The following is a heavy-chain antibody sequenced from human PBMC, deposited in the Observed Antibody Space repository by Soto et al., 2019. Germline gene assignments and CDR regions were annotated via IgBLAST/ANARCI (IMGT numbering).Heavy chain of an antibody. CDR1: GFTFSNAW. V-gene: IGHV3-15*01. D-gene: IGHD2-2*01. J-gene: IGHJ4*02. CDR2: IKSKTDGGTT. Sequence: GGSLRLSCAASGFTFSNAWMSWVRQAPGKGLEWVGRIKSKTDGGTTDYAAPVKGRFTISRDDSKNTLYLQMNSLKTEDTAVYYCTTANQLLTQLVGYDYWGQGTLVTVSS. CDR3: TTANQLLTQLVGYDY.